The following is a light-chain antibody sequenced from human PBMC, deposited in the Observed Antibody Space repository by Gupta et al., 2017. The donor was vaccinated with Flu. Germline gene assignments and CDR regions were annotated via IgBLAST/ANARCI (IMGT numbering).Light chain of an antibody. Sequence: DIQMTQSPSTLSTSIGDTVTITCRASQSISYWLAWYHQKPGKAPNLLIYKTSTLESGVPSRFSGSGSGTXFTLTIXSLQPDDFATYYCQQEDSYPWTFGXGTRVEVK. V-gene: IGKV1-5*03. CDR2: KTS. CDR3: QQEDSYPWT. J-gene: IGKJ1*01. CDR1: QSISYW.